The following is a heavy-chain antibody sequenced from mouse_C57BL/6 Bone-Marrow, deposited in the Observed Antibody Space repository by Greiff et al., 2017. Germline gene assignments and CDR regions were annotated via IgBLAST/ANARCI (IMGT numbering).Heavy chain of an antibody. J-gene: IGHJ3*01. Sequence: VQLQQPGAELVRPGASVKLSCTASGFNIKDAYMHWVKQRPEQGLEWIGWIYPENGDTEYASKFQGKATITADTSSNTAYLQLSSLTSEDTAVYYCTTERYYGNFAWFAYWGQGTLVTVSA. CDR1: GFNIKDAY. D-gene: IGHD2-1*01. CDR3: TTERYYGNFAWFAY. V-gene: IGHV14-4*01. CDR2: IYPENGDT.